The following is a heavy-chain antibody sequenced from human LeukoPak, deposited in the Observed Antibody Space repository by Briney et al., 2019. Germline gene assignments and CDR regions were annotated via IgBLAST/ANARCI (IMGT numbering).Heavy chain of an antibody. D-gene: IGHD3-10*01. Sequence: GGSLRLSCVATGFTFSRDWMSWVRQAPGKGLEWVANINRDGSEKFYEDSVKGRFAISRDNVKNSLYLQVSSLRAEDTAVYYYARYGHQYGMDVGGQGTTVTVSS. CDR3: ARYGHQYGMDV. CDR1: GFTFSRDW. CDR2: INRDGSEK. V-gene: IGHV3-7*05. J-gene: IGHJ6*02.